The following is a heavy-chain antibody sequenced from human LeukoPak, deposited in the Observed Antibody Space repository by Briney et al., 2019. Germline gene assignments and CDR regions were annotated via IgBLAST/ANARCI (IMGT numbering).Heavy chain of an antibody. D-gene: IGHD3-3*01. CDR1: GGTFSSYA. J-gene: IGHJ6*03. CDR2: IIPIFGTA. CDR3: ARDAPYYDFWSGYSHYYYYMDV. V-gene: IGHV1-69*06. Sequence: ASVKVSCKASGGTFSSYAISWVRQAPGQGLEWMGGIIPIFGTANYAQKFQGRVTITADKSTSTAYMELSSLRSEDTAVYYCARDAPYYDFWSGYSHYYYYMDVWGKGTTVTVSS.